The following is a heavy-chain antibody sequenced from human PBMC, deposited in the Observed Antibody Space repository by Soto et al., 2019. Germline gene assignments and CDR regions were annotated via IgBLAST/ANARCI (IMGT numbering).Heavy chain of an antibody. V-gene: IGHV3-48*01. CDR3: ARDVGCGGRCYGGVDAFDI. Sequence: GGSLGLSCSASRVTFSSYSMNWVRTAPGKGLEWVSYISSSSSTIYYADSVKGRFTISRDNAKNSLYLQMNSLRAEDTAVYYCARDVGCGGRCYGGVDAFDIWGQGTMVTVSS. CDR2: ISSSSSTI. CDR1: RVTFSSYS. D-gene: IGHD2-15*01. J-gene: IGHJ3*02.